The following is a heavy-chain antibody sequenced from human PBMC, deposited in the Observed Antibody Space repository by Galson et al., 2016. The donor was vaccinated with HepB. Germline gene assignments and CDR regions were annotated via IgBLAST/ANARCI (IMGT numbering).Heavy chain of an antibody. CDR3: ARDASGSRADFDY. D-gene: IGHD3-10*01. V-gene: IGHV3-33*01. CDR2: IWHDGSQK. Sequence: SLRLSCAASGFTFSDYGMHWVRQPPGKGLEWVASIWHDGSQKFYADSVKGRFTISRDNSKNTVHLQMNSLRAVDTAVYHCARDASGSRADFDYWGQGIPVTVSS. J-gene: IGHJ4*02. CDR1: GFTFSDYG.